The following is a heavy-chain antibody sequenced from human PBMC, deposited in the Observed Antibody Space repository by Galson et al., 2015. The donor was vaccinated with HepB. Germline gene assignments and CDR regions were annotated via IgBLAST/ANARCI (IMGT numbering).Heavy chain of an antibody. CDR1: GFTFSNYD. D-gene: IGHD1-20*01. Sequence: SLRLSCAASGFTFSNYDMHWVRQVTGKGLEWVSSIGCAGDTYYPGSVKGRFTISRDNAKNSLYLQMNSLRAGDTAVYYCARDRNWNDSQGYYYDMDVWGQGTTVTVSS. CDR2: IGCAGDT. V-gene: IGHV3-13*01. J-gene: IGHJ6*02. CDR3: ARDRNWNDSQGYYYDMDV.